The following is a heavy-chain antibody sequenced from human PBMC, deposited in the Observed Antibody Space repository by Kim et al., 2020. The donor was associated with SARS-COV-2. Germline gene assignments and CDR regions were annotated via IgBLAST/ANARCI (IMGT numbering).Heavy chain of an antibody. J-gene: IGHJ5*02. V-gene: IGHV3-53*01. CDR3: ARERSKEDWFDP. CDR1: GFTVSSNY. Sequence: GGSLRLSCAASGFTVSSNYMSWVRQAPGKGLEWVSVIYSGGSTYYADSVKGRFTISRDNSKNTLYLQMNSLRAEDTAVYYCARERSKEDWFDPWGQGTLVTVSS. CDR2: IYSGGST.